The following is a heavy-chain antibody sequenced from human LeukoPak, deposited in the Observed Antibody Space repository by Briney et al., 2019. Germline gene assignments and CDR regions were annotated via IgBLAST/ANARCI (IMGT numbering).Heavy chain of an antibody. J-gene: IGHJ4*02. CDR1: GYTFTSYA. D-gene: IGHD6-13*01. Sequence: GASVKVSCKASGYTFTSYAMHWVRQAPGQRLEWMGWINAGNGNTKYSQKFQGRVTITRDTSASTAYMELSSLRSGDTAVYYCARDRIIAAAGLFDYWGQGTLVTVSS. CDR3: ARDRIIAAAGLFDY. V-gene: IGHV1-3*01. CDR2: INAGNGNT.